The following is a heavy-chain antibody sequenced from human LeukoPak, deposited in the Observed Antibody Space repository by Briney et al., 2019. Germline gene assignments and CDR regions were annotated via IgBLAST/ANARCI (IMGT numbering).Heavy chain of an antibody. CDR1: GFTVSSNY. V-gene: IGHV3-66*01. CDR2: IYSGGST. J-gene: IGHJ4*02. CDR3: ARDPEYGGNSPFDY. Sequence: GGSLRLSCAASGFTVSSNYMSWVRQAPGKGLEWVSVIYSGGSTYYADSVKGRFTISRDNAKNSLYLQMNSLRAEDTAVYYCARDPEYGGNSPFDYWGQGTLVTVSS. D-gene: IGHD4-23*01.